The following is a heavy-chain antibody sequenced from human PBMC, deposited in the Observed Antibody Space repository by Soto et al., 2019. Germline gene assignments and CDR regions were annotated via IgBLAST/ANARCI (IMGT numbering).Heavy chain of an antibody. CDR2: INPSGGST. V-gene: IGHV1-46*01. CDR1: GYTFTSYY. J-gene: IGHJ5*02. Sequence: EASVKGSCKASGYTFTSYYMHWVRQAPGQGLEWMGIINPSGGSTSYAQKFQGRVTMTRDTSTSTVYMELSSLRSEDTAVYYCARSQYYYDSSGYYSTWFDPWGQGTLVTVSS. CDR3: ARSQYYYDSSGYYSTWFDP. D-gene: IGHD3-22*01.